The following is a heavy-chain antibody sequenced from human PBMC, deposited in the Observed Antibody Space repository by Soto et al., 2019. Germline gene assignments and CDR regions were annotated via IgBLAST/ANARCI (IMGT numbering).Heavy chain of an antibody. J-gene: IGHJ3*02. CDR2: FDPEDGET. Sequence: ASVKVSCKVSGYTLTELSMHWVRQAPGKGLEWMGGFDPEDGETIYAQKFQGRVTMTEDTSTDTAYMELSSLRSEDTAVYYCATTVTAHDAFDIWGQGTMVTVSS. V-gene: IGHV1-24*01. D-gene: IGHD4-17*01. CDR3: ATTVTAHDAFDI. CDR1: GYTLTELS.